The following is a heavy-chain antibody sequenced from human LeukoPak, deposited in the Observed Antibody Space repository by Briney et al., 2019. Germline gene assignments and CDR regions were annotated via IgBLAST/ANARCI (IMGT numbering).Heavy chain of an antibody. D-gene: IGHD3-22*01. CDR3: AKVVVITHFDY. V-gene: IGHV3-23*01. Sequence: PGGSLRLSCAVSGFTFSDYAMSWVRQAPGKGLDWVSVISGRGLSTYYADSVKGRFTISRDNSKNTLYLQMNSLRAEDTAVYYCAKVVVITHFDYWGQGTLVTVSS. J-gene: IGHJ4*02. CDR2: ISGRGLST. CDR1: GFTFSDYA.